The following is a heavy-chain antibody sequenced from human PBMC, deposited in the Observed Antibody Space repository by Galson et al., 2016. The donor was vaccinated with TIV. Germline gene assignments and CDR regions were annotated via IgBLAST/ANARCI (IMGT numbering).Heavy chain of an antibody. J-gene: IGHJ6*02. CDR1: GFAV. V-gene: IGHV3-53*05. CDR3: ARTVTGNVYYSGMDV. Sequence: SLRLSCAASGFAVSWVRQAPGKGLEWVSFIYIDDSTKYADSVKGRFTISRDNSKNTVYLQMNSLRGEDTAVYYCARTVTGNVYYSGMDVWGQGTTVTVSS. CDR2: IYIDDST. D-gene: IGHD6-19*01.